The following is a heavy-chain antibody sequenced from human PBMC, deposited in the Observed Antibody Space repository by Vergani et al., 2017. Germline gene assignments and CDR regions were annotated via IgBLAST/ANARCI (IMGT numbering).Heavy chain of an antibody. CDR2: IYPADSDT. CDR1: EYSFGNYC. D-gene: IGHD1-1*01. J-gene: IGHJ4*02. V-gene: IGHV5-51*01. CDR3: ARHTTYTDS. Sequence: EVELVQSGPEMRKPGESLKIPCKGSEYSFGNYCIGWVRQMPGKGLEWMGIIYPADSDTRYSPSFQGQVTISADKSLSTAFLQWDSLKASDTALYYCARHTTYTDSWGQGTLVTVSS.